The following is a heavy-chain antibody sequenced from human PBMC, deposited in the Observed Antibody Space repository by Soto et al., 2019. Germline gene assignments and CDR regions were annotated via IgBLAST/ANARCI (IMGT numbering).Heavy chain of an antibody. J-gene: IGHJ4*02. CDR3: ARGLLQFLAPDY. D-gene: IGHD2-21*01. V-gene: IGHV4-4*02. Sequence: SETLSLTCAVSGGSISSGHWWSWVRQPPGKGLEWIGEVYHSGTTNYSPSLSRRVTISVDKSKNHFSLRLTSVTAADTAVYYCARGLLQFLAPDYWGQGTLVT. CDR2: VYHSGTT. CDR1: GGSISSGHW.